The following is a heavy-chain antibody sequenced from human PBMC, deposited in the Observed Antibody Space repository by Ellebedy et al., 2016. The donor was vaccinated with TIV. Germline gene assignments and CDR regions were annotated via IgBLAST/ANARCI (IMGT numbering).Heavy chain of an antibody. J-gene: IGHJ6*02. CDR1: GFILGSFG. CDR3: AKEGYDIMTGEQFHGMDV. Sequence: GGSLRLSCAASGFILGSFGMHWVRQAPGKGLEWLAFISYDGNNKYIADSVKGRLTISRDNSMNALYLQMDRLRAKDTAVYYCAKEGYDIMTGEQFHGMDVWGQGTPVTVSS. V-gene: IGHV3-30*18. D-gene: IGHD3-9*01. CDR2: ISYDGNNK.